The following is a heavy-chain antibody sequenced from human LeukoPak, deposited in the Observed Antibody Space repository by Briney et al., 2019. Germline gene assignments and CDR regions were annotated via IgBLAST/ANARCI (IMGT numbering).Heavy chain of an antibody. CDR2: INPNSGGT. D-gene: IGHD3-16*01. CDR1: GYTFTSYG. CDR3: ARVLTKRYAEYHFDY. J-gene: IGHJ4*02. Sequence: GASVKVSCKASGYTFTSYGISWVRQAPGQGLEWMGWINPNSGGTNYAQKFQGRVTMTRDTSISTAYMELSRLRSDDTAVYYCARVLTKRYAEYHFDYWGQGTLVTVSS. V-gene: IGHV1-2*02.